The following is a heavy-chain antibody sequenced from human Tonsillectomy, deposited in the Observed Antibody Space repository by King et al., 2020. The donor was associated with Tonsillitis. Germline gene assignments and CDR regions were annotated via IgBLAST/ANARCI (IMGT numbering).Heavy chain of an antibody. J-gene: IGHJ6*02. CDR1: EYTFTGYY. CDR2: INPNSGGT. V-gene: IGHV1-2*02. D-gene: IGHD4-23*01. CDR3: ARGATRVTLNYYYGMDV. Sequence: QLVQSGAEVKKPGASVKVSCKASEYTFTGYYMHWVRQAPGQGLEWMGWINPNSGGTNYAQKFQGGVTMTRDTSISTAYMELSRLRSDDTAVYYCARGATRVTLNYYYGMDVWGQGTTVTVSS.